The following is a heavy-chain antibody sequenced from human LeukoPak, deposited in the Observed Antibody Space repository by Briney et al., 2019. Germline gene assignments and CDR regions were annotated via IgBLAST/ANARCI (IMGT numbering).Heavy chain of an antibody. V-gene: IGHV4-4*02. CDR3: ARDTGIAARPGDY. CDR2: IYHSGST. J-gene: IGHJ4*02. Sequence: SGTLSLTCAVSGGSISSSNWWSWVRQPPGKGLEWIGEIYHSGSTNYNPSLKSRVTISVGKSKNQFSLKLSSVTAADTAVYYCARDTGIAARPGDYWGQGTLVTVSS. D-gene: IGHD6-6*01. CDR1: GGSISSSNW.